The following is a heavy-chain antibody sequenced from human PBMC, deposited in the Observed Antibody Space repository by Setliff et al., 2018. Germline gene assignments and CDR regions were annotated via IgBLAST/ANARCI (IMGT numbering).Heavy chain of an antibody. Sequence: SETLSLTCTVSGGSISSGGYYWSWIRQHPGKGLEWIGYIYHGGDTYYNASLKSRLTISVDTSKNQFSLKLRSVTAADTAVYYCARTGTYRYFDYWGQGTVVTVSS. J-gene: IGHJ4*02. CDR1: GGSISSGGYY. V-gene: IGHV4-31*03. CDR3: ARTGTYRYFDY. D-gene: IGHD1-1*01. CDR2: IYHGGDT.